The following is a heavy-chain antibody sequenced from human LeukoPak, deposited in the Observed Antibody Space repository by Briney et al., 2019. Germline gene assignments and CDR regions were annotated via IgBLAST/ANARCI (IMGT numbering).Heavy chain of an antibody. CDR1: GYTFTSYY. CDR2: INPNSGGT. V-gene: IGHV1-2*02. Sequence: ASVKVSCKASGYTFTSYYMHWVRQAPGQGLEWMRWINPNSGGTNYAQKFQGRVTMTRDTSISTAYMELSRLRSDDTAVYYCARDRYYYGSGSYYNGQFDYWGQGTLVTVSS. J-gene: IGHJ4*02. CDR3: ARDRYYYGSGSYYNGQFDY. D-gene: IGHD3-10*01.